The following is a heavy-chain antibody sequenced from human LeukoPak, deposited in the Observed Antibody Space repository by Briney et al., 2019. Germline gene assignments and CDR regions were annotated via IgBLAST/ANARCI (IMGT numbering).Heavy chain of an antibody. CDR1: GFTFSSYG. V-gene: IGHV3-33*01. CDR3: ARDGYYGSGPSDY. Sequence: GRSLRLSCAASGFTFSSYGMHWVRQAPGKGLEWVAVIWYDGSNKYYADSVKGRFTISRDNSKNTLYLQMNSLRAEDTAVYYCARDGYYGSGPSDYWGQGTLVTVSS. J-gene: IGHJ4*02. CDR2: IWYDGSNK. D-gene: IGHD3-10*01.